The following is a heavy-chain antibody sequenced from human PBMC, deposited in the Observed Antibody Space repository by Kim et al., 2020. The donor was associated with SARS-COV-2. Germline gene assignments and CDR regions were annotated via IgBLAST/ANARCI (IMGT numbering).Heavy chain of an antibody. CDR2: FDPEDGET. V-gene: IGHV1-24*01. D-gene: IGHD2-2*01. Sequence: ASVKVXCKVXXYXXXXLSMHWVXQAPGKGLEWMGGFDPEDGETIYAQKFQGRVTMTEDTSTDTAYMELSSLRSEDTAVYYCATGPAAISSNWFDPWGQGTLVTVSS. CDR1: XYXXXXLS. J-gene: IGHJ5*02. CDR3: ATGPAAISSNWFDP.